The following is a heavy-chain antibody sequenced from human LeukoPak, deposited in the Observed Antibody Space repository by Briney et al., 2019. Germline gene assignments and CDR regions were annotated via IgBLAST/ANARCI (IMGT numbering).Heavy chain of an antibody. Sequence: SETLSLTCAVYVVSFSGYYWSWIRQPPGKGLEWIGEINHSGSTNCNPSLKSRVTMSVDTSKNQFSLNLNSMTAADTAVYYCARVGVRGRMVDYWGQGTLVTVSS. D-gene: IGHD3-10*02. J-gene: IGHJ4*02. CDR3: ARVGVRGRMVDY. CDR1: VVSFSGYY. V-gene: IGHV4-34*01. CDR2: INHSGST.